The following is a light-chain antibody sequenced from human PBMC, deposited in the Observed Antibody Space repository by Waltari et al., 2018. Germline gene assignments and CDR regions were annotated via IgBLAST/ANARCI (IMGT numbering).Light chain of an antibody. CDR2: KVF. J-gene: IGKJ1*01. Sequence: DVVMTQSPLSLTVNLGQPASISCRSSQGLIHSDGNTYLNWFQQRPGQSPRRLIYKVFNRESGVPDRFSGSGSGTDFTLKISRVEAEDVGFYYCMQSTQWPRTFGQGTKVQIK. CDR1: QGLIHSDGNTY. CDR3: MQSTQWPRT. V-gene: IGKV2-30*02.